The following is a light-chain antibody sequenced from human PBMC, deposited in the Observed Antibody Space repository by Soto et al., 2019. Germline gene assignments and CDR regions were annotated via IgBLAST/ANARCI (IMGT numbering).Light chain of an antibody. CDR2: DVS. V-gene: IGLV2-14*01. CDR3: SSYTSSSTLNVV. CDR1: SSDVGGYNY. J-gene: IGLJ2*01. Sequence: QSALTQPASVSGSPGQSITISCTGTSSDVGGYNYVSWYQQHPGKAPKLMIYDVSNRPSGVSNRFSGYKSGNTASLTISGRQAEDEADYYCSSYTSSSTLNVVFGGGTKLTVL.